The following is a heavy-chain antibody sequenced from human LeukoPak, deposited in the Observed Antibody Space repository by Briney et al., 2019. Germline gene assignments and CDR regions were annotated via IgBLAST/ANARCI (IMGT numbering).Heavy chain of an antibody. CDR3: ARALSRDYYDSSGYDY. D-gene: IGHD3-22*01. J-gene: IGHJ4*02. V-gene: IGHV4-31*03. Sequence: SQTLSLACTVSGGSISSGGYYWSWIRQHPGKGLEWIGYIYYSGSTYYNPSLKSRVTISVDTSKNQFSLKLSSVTAADTAVYYCARALSRDYYDSSGYDYWGQGTLVTVSS. CDR2: IYYSGST. CDR1: GGSISSGGYY.